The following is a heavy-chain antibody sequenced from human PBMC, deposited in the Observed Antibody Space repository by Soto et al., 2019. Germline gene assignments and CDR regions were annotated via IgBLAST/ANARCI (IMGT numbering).Heavy chain of an antibody. J-gene: IGHJ4*02. D-gene: IGHD2-21*02. CDR1: GGSISSGGYY. CDR2: IYYSGST. Sequence: QVQLQESGPGLVKPSQTLSLTCTVSGGSISSGGYYWSWIRQHPGKGLEWIGYIYYSGSTYYNPSLMRRVTISVDTSKNQFSLKLSSVTAADTAVYYCARLGGDYAAYFDYWGQGTLVTVSS. CDR3: ARLGGDYAAYFDY. V-gene: IGHV4-31*03.